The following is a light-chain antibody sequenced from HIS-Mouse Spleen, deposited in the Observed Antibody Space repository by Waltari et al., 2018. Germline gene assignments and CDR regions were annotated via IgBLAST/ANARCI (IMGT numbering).Light chain of an antibody. CDR1: SSDVGSYNL. CDR3: CSYAGSSTFEV. V-gene: IGLV2-23*03. CDR2: EGS. J-gene: IGLJ2*01. Sequence: QSALTQPASVSGSPGQSITISCTGTSSDVGSYNLVSWYQQHPGKAPKLMIYEGSKRPSGVSNRFSGSKSGNTASLTISGLQAEDEADYYCCSYAGSSTFEVFGGGTK.